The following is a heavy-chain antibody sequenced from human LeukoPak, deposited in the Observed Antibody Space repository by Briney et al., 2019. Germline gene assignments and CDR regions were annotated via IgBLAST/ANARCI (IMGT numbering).Heavy chain of an antibody. CDR2: IYYSGST. J-gene: IGHJ4*02. CDR1: GGSFSSYY. Sequence: SETLSLTCAVYGGSFSSYYWGWIRQPPGKGLEWIGSIYYSGSTYYNPSLKSRVTISVDTSKNQFSLKLSSVTAADTAVYYCARDLRYSSSSGVDYWGQGTLVTVSS. V-gene: IGHV4-39*07. D-gene: IGHD6-6*01. CDR3: ARDLRYSSSSGVDY.